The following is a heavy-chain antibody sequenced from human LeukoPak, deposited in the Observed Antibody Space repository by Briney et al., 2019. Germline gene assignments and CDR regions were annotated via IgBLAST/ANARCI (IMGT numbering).Heavy chain of an antibody. Sequence: PGGSLRLSCAASGFSFSSYWMHWVRQAPGMGLVWVSRANIDGSSTSYVDSVKGRFTISRDSAKNTLYLQMNSLRVEDRAVYFCAGGQPSYSSSLDYWGQGTLVTVSS. J-gene: IGHJ4*02. V-gene: IGHV3-74*01. CDR1: GFSFSSYW. CDR2: ANIDGSST. D-gene: IGHD6-6*01. CDR3: AGGQPSYSSSLDY.